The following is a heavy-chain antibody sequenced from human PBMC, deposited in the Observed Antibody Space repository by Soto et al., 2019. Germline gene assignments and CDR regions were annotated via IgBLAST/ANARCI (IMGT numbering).Heavy chain of an antibody. CDR2: VSFDSKNK. Sequence: LVESGGRVVRPGRSLTLSCAASGFTFASYGMHCVRQAPGKGLEWVATVSFDSKNKYYIDSVEGRFTISRDNSENTLSLQMNRLRHEDTAVYYCAKESVEATYSFYGLDGWGPGNPVTVSS. D-gene: IGHD4-4*01. J-gene: IGHJ6*02. V-gene: IGHV3-30*18. CDR3: AKESVEATYSFYGLDG. CDR1: GFTFASYG.